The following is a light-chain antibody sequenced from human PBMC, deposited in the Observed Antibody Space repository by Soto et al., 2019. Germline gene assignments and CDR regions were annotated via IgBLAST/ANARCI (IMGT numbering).Light chain of an antibody. CDR2: GAS. J-gene: IGKJ5*01. V-gene: IGKV3-20*01. CDR1: QSISDT. Sequence: ETVMTHSPHTLCVSPGLRATICCGASQSISDTLACYQQKPGQAPRLLIHGASTRATGIPDRFSGSGSGTDFTLTTRRLEPEDFAVYYCQQYGSSPTINFGQGTRLEIK. CDR3: QQYGSSPTIN.